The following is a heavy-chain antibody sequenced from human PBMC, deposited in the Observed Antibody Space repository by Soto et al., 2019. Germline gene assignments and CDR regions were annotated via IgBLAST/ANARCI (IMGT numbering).Heavy chain of an antibody. Sequence: QVQLLESGPGLVRPSQTLSLTCNVSDDSINSGDYFWSWIRQTPGKGLEWIGCVHHRGTTFYNPSLTSRVTISVDTSKNQFSQKLSSVTAADTAVYFCARDDVQGLAAGAWFDYWGQGTLVTVSS. D-gene: IGHD6-13*01. CDR2: VHHRGTT. V-gene: IGHV4-31*03. CDR1: DDSINSGDYF. J-gene: IGHJ4*02. CDR3: ARDDVQGLAAGAWFDY.